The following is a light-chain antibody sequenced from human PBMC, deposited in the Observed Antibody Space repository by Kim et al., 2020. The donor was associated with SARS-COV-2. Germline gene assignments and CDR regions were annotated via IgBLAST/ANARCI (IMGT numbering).Light chain of an antibody. CDR2: GAS. CDR3: QQYGSSPIT. Sequence: ESVLTQSPGTLSLSPGERATLSCRASQSVSSSYLAWYQQKPGQPPILLISGASSRATGIPDRFSGSGSGTDFTLTISRLEPEDFAVYYCQQYGSSPITFGQGTRLEIK. J-gene: IGKJ5*01. CDR1: QSVSSSY. V-gene: IGKV3-20*01.